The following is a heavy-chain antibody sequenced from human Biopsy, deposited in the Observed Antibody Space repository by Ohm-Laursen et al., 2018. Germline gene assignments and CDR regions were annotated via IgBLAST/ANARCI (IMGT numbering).Heavy chain of an antibody. CDR1: GDSISSYY. V-gene: IGHV4-59*01. CDR2: VYYTGST. CDR3: ARDRGYYSDRTVPGYFDL. D-gene: IGHD3-22*01. Sequence: SETLSLTCPVSGDSISSYYWSWIWQPPGKGLEWIGYVYYTGSTDYNPSLQSRVTISVDTSKNHFSLRLRSVTPADTAIYYCARDRGYYSDRTVPGYFDLWGRGTLVTVSS. J-gene: IGHJ2*01.